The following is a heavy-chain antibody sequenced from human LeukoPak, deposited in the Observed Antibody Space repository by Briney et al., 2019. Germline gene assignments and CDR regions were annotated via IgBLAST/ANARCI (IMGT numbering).Heavy chain of an antibody. CDR2: INHSGST. CDR3: ARQANLGKQRWLQLGSFDY. J-gene: IGHJ4*02. D-gene: IGHD5-24*01. CDR1: GGSFSGYY. Sequence: NSSETLSLTCAVYGGSFSGYYWSWIRQPPGKGLEWIGEINHSGSTNYNPSLKSRVTISVDTSKNQFSLKLSSVTAADTAVYYCARQANLGKQRWLQLGSFDYWGQGTLVTVSS. V-gene: IGHV4-34*01.